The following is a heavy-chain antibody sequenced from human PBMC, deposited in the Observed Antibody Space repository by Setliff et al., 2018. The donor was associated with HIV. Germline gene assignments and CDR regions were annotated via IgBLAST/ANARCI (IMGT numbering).Heavy chain of an antibody. Sequence: SETLSLTCAVYGGPFSGFYWAWIRQAPGKGLEWIGEINHSGNTNYNPSLKSRVTLSRDTSKNQFSLKLTSVTAADTADYYCARGVPVLEWLSYGWYFDLWGRGTLVTVSS. V-gene: IGHV4-34*01. J-gene: IGHJ2*01. CDR2: INHSGNT. D-gene: IGHD3-3*01. CDR1: GGPFSGFY. CDR3: ARGVPVLEWLSYGWYFDL.